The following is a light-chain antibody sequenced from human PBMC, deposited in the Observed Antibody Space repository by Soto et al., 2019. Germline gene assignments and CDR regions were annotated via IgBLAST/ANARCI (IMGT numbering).Light chain of an antibody. CDR3: QVWDSSSDHPGYV. CDR2: YDS. V-gene: IGLV3-21*04. CDR1: NIGSKS. J-gene: IGLJ1*01. Sequence: SYELTQPPSVSVAPGKTARITCGGNNIGSKSVHWYQQKPGQAPVLVIYYDSDRPSGIPERFSGSNSGNTATLTISRVEAGDEADDYCQVWDSSSDHPGYVFGTGTKVTVL.